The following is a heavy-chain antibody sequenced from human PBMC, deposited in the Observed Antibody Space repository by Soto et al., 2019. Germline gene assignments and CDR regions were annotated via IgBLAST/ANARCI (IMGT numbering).Heavy chain of an antibody. CDR2: MNPNSGKT. CDR3: ARKSYYDFWSGPPMDV. V-gene: IGHV1-8*01. J-gene: IGHJ6*03. Sequence: QVQLVQSGAEVKKPGASVKVSCKASGYTFTSYDINWVRQATGQGLEWMGWMNPNSGKTGYAQKFQGRVTMTRNTSISTAYMELSSLRSEDTAVYYCARKSYYDFWSGPPMDVWGKGTTVTVSS. D-gene: IGHD3-3*01. CDR1: GYTFTSYD.